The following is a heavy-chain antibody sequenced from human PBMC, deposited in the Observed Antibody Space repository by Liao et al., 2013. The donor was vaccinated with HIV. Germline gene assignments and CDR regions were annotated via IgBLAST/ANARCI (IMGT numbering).Heavy chain of an antibody. CDR3: ARRSGGGSRFDP. CDR1: GASISSSSYY. V-gene: IGHV4-39*07. J-gene: IGHJ5*02. CDR2: IYYSGTT. D-gene: IGHD3-3*01. Sequence: QLQLQEPGPGLVKPSETLSLTCTVSGASISSSSYYWGWIRQPPRKGLEWIGSIYYSGTTYYNPSLKSRVTISVDTSKNQFSLKLSSVTAADTAVYYCARRSGGGSRFDPWGQGTLVTVSS.